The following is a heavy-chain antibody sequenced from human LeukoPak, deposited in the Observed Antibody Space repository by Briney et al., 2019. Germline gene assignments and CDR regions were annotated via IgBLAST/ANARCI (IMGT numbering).Heavy chain of an antibody. V-gene: IGHV4-59*08. CDR1: GGSIRTYY. CDR2: IHYSGTT. CDR3: ARMGGYSGYATH. D-gene: IGHD5-12*01. Sequence: SETLSLTCTVSGGSIRTYYWSWIRQPPGKGLEWIGYIHYSGTTNYNPSLKNRVTISLDTSKNQFSLNLSSVTAADTAVYYCARMGGYSGYATHWGQGTLVTVSS. J-gene: IGHJ4*02.